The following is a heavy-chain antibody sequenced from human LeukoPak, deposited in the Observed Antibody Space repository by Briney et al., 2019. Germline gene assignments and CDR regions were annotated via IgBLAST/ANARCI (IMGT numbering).Heavy chain of an antibody. J-gene: IGHJ6*02. CDR1: GYTFTSYG. D-gene: IGHD5-18*01. V-gene: IGHV1-18*01. CDR3: ARFGRVGNTAMVGRPSYYYYGMDV. CDR2: ISAYNGNT. Sequence: ASVKVSCKASGYTFTSYGISWVRQAPGQGLEWMGWISAYNGNTNYAQKLQGRVTMTTDTSTSTAYMELRSLRSDDTAVYYCARFGRVGNTAMVGRPSYYYYGMDVWGQGTTVTVSS.